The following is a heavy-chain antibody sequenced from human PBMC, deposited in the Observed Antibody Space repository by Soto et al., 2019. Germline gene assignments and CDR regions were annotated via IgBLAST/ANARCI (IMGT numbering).Heavy chain of an antibody. D-gene: IGHD5-18*01. CDR3: ARAQKWRQLSLNVFDI. J-gene: IGHJ3*02. Sequence: EVQLVESGGGLVQPGGSLRLSCVASGFTIENSVMHWVRQTPGKGLMWVSRITGAGDGTPYADSVQGRFTISRDNAKNTVYLHMTGLRVEETAVYYCARAQKWRQLSLNVFDIWGQGTTVTVSS. CDR2: ITGAGDGT. V-gene: IGHV3-74*01. CDR1: GFTIENSV.